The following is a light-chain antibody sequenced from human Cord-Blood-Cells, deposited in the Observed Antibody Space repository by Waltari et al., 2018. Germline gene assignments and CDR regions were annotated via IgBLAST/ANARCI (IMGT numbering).Light chain of an antibody. CDR3: QQSYSTPLT. Sequence: DIQMTQSPSSLSASVGDSVTITCRASQSISSYLNWYQQKPGKAPKLLIYAASSLQSGVPSRFSGSGSGTDFTLTISSLQPEYFATYYCQQSYSTPLTCGGGTKVEIK. J-gene: IGKJ4*01. V-gene: IGKV1-39*01. CDR1: QSISSY. CDR2: AAS.